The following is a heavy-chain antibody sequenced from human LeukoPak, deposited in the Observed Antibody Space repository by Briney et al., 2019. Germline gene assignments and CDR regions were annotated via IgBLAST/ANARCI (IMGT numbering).Heavy chain of an antibody. J-gene: IGHJ4*02. CDR1: GGSVSSYY. Sequence: SETLSLTCSVSGGSVSSYYWSWIRQPPGKGLEWIGYIYYSGSTDYNPSLKSRVTISVHTSKNQFSLKLSSVTAADTAVYYCARVRGIPARWVFDYWGQGTLVTVSS. D-gene: IGHD6-6*01. CDR2: IYYSGST. CDR3: ARVRGIPARWVFDY. V-gene: IGHV4-59*02.